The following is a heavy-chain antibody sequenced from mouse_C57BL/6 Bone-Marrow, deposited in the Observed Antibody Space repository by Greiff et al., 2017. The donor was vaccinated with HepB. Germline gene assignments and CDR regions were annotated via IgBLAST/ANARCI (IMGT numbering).Heavy chain of an antibody. CDR2: ISSGSSTI. V-gene: IGHV5-17*01. CDR3: ARERPDGYLDY. D-gene: IGHD2-3*01. Sequence: EVMLVESGGGLVKPGGSLKLSCAASGFTFSDYGMHWVRQAPEKGLEWVAYISSGSSTIYYADTVKGRFTISRDNAENTLFLQMTSLRSEDAAMYYCARERPDGYLDYWGQGTTLTVSS. CDR1: GFTFSDYG. J-gene: IGHJ2*01.